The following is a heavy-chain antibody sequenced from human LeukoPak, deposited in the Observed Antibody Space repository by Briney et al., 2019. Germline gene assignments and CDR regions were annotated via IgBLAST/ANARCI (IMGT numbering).Heavy chain of an antibody. CDR1: GGTFSSYA. D-gene: IGHD6-19*01. V-gene: IGHV1-69*13. J-gene: IGHJ4*02. CDR2: IIPIFGTA. CDR3: ARVRSSGQGTRRGYFDY. Sequence: SVKVSCKASGGTFSSYAISWVRQAPGQGLEWMGGIIPIFGTANYAQKFQGRVTITADESTSTAYMELSSLRSEDTAVYYCARVRSSGQGTRRGYFDYWGQGTLVTVSS.